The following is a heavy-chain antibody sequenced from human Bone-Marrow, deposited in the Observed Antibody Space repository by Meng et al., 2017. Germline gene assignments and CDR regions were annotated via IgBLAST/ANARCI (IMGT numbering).Heavy chain of an antibody. Sequence: GESLKISCAVSGFSFSNGWMSWVRQAPGKGLEWVGRIKSKTDGGTTDYAAPVKGRFTISRDDSKNMLYLQMNSLRAEDTAVYYCARDRRYFRASSSWHENDYWGQGTLVTVSS. D-gene: IGHD6-13*01. CDR1: GFSFSNGW. V-gene: IGHV3-15*01. CDR2: IKSKTDGGTT. CDR3: ARDRRYFRASSSWHENDY. J-gene: IGHJ4*02.